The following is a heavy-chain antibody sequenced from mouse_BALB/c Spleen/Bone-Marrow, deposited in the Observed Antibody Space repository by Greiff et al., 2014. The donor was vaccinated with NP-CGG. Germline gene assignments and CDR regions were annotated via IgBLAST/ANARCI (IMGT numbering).Heavy chain of an antibody. D-gene: IGHD2-10*02. CDR3: AREEYGNYDSFFDY. J-gene: IGHJ2*01. Sequence: ICPGGGYINYNEKFKGKATLTADTSSSTAYMRLXXXXSKESAVYFCAREEYGNYDSFFDYWGQGTTLTVSS. V-gene: IGHV1-63*02. CDR2: ICPGGGYI.